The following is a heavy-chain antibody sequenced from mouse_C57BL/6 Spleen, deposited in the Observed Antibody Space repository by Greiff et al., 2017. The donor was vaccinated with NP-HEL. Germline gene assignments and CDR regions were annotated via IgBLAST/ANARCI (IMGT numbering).Heavy chain of an antibody. D-gene: IGHD1-1*01. CDR3: ARGYYGSRVYYFDY. J-gene: IGHJ2*01. Sequence: EVQLQQSGPELVKPGASVKIPCKASGYTFTDYNMDWVKQSHGKSLEWIGDINPNNGGTIYNQKFKGKATLTVDKSSSTAYMELRSLTSEDTAVYYCARGYYGSRVYYFDYWGQGTTLTVSS. CDR2: INPNNGGT. V-gene: IGHV1-18*01. CDR1: GYTFTDYN.